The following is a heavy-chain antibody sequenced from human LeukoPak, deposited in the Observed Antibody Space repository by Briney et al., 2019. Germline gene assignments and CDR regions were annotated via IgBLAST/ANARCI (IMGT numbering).Heavy chain of an antibody. D-gene: IGHD3-10*01. CDR2: IYSGGST. J-gene: IGHJ5*02. CDR1: GFTVSSNY. CDR3: ARERYYYGSGSYRTNWFDP. V-gene: IGHV3-53*01. Sequence: GGSLRLSCAASGFTVSSNYMSWVRQAPGKGLEWVSVIYSGGSTYYADSVKGRFTISRDNSKNTLYLQMNSLRAEDTAVYYCARERYYYGSGSYRTNWFDPWGQGTLVTVSS.